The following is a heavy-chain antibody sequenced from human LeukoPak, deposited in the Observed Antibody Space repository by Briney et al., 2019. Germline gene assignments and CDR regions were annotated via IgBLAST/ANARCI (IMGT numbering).Heavy chain of an antibody. V-gene: IGHV1-2*04. CDR3: ARDCSGGSCSLGESLFY. Sequence: GASVKVSCKASGYTFTGYYMHWVRQAPGQGLEWMGWINPNSGGTNYAQKFQGWVTMTRDTSISTAYMELRSLRSDDTAVYYCARDCSGGSCSLGESLFYWGQGTLVTVSS. J-gene: IGHJ4*02. CDR2: INPNSGGT. D-gene: IGHD2-15*01. CDR1: GYTFTGYY.